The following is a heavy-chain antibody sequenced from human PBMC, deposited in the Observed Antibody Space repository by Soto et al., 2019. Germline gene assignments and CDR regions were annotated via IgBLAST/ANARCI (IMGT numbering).Heavy chain of an antibody. CDR2: IRSKGYGGTT. CDR1: GFTFGDFG. J-gene: IGHJ6*02. V-gene: IGHV3-49*03. Sequence: PGGSLRLSCTGSGFTFGDFGMSWLRQAPGKGLEWLSFIRSKGYGGTTESAASVRGRFITSRDDSKSIAYLQMNSLKTEDTAVYYCASLTSWSQEYYYGMDVWGQGTTVTVSS. D-gene: IGHD2-2*01. CDR3: ASLTSWSQEYYYGMDV.